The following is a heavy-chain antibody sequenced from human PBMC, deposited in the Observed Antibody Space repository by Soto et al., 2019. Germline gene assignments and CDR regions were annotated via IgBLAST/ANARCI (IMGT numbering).Heavy chain of an antibody. CDR2: IIPILGIA. CDR3: ARETYVTQDYYYCFYLDV. J-gene: IGHJ6*03. V-gene: IGHV1-69*08. CDR1: GGTFSSYT. D-gene: IGHD2-21*02. Sequence: QVQLVQSGAEVKKPGSSVKVSCKASGGTFSSYTISWVRQAPGQGLEWMGRIIPILGIANYEQKFQGRVTITADKSMSTAYMELSSPRSEDTAVYYCARETYVTQDYYYCFYLDVWVKGTTVMVSS.